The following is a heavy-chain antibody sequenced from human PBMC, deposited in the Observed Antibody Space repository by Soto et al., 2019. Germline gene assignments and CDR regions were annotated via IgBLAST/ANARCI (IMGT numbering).Heavy chain of an antibody. CDR3: VKDRVPGAYGNYYGMDV. CDR2: ISYDGSDK. CDR1: AFTFNNSA. D-gene: IGHD5-12*01. J-gene: IGHJ6*02. Sequence: PRGSLRLSWIAFAFTFNNSALPRVRQAPGKGLEWMAVISYDGSDKYYADSVKGRVIISRDNSKNTLNLEMKSLRAEDTAIYYCVKDRVPGAYGNYYGMDVWGQGTTVTVSS. V-gene: IGHV3-30*18.